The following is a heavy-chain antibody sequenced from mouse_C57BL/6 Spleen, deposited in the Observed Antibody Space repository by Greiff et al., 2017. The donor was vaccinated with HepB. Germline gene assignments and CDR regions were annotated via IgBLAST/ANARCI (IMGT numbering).Heavy chain of an antibody. CDR2: IYPGSGST. V-gene: IGHV1-55*01. CDR1: GYTFTSYW. J-gene: IGHJ2*01. CDR3: ARWGYYDYDGYYFDY. Sequence: QVQLKQPGAELVKPGASVKMSCKASGYTFTSYWITWVKQRPGQGLEWIGDIYPGSGSTNYNEKFKSKATLTVDTSSSTAYMQLSSLTSEDSAVYYCARWGYYDYDGYYFDYWGQGTTLTVSS. D-gene: IGHD2-4*01.